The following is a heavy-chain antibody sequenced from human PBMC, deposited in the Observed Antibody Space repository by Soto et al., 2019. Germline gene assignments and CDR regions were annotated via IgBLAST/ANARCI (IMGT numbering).Heavy chain of an antibody. Sequence: SETLSLTCTVSGGSVSSGSYYWSWIRQPPGKGLEWIGYIYYSGSTNYNPSLKSRVTISVDTSKNQFSLKLSSVTAADTAVYYCASAYARAYNWLHPSGPGAILTVCS. D-gene: IGHD3-10*02. CDR3: ASAYARAYNWLHP. CDR2: IYYSGST. J-gene: IGHJ5*02. V-gene: IGHV4-61*01. CDR1: GGSVSSGSYY.